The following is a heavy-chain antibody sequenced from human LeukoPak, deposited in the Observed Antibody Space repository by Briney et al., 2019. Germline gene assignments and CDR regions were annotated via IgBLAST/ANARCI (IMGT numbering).Heavy chain of an antibody. V-gene: IGHV4-34*01. D-gene: IGHD1-26*01. Sequence: SETLSLTCAVYGGSFSGYYWSWIRQPPGKGLEWIGEINHSGSTSYNPSLKSRVTISVDTSKNQFSLKLSSVTAADTAVYYCASLLSGSYYFDYWGQGTLVTVSS. CDR3: ASLLSGSYYFDY. J-gene: IGHJ4*02. CDR1: GGSFSGYY. CDR2: INHSGST.